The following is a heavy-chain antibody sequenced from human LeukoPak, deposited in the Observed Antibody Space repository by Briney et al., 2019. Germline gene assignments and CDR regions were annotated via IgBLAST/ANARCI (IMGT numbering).Heavy chain of an antibody. CDR3: ARAEWELDDAFDI. Sequence: PSETLSLTCAVSGYSISSGYYWGWIRPPPGKGLEWIGRIYTSGSTNYNPSLKSRLTISVDMSKNQFSLKLSSVTAADTAVYYCARAEWELDDAFDIWGQGTMVTVSS. D-gene: IGHD1-26*01. CDR2: IYTSGST. CDR1: GYSISSGYY. V-gene: IGHV4-38-2*01. J-gene: IGHJ3*02.